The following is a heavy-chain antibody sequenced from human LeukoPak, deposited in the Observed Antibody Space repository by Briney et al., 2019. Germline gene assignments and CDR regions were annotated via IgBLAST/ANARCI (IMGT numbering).Heavy chain of an antibody. CDR2: MYYSGST. CDR1: GGSISSYY. V-gene: IGHV4-59*01. D-gene: IGHD6-19*01. CDR3: ASATGYSSGWYFDY. Sequence: SETLSLTCTVSGGSISSYYWSWIRQPPGKGLEWIGYMYYSGSTNYSPSLKSRVTISLDTSKNQFSLKLSSVTAADTAVYYCASATGYSSGWYFDYWGQGTLVTVSS. J-gene: IGHJ4*02.